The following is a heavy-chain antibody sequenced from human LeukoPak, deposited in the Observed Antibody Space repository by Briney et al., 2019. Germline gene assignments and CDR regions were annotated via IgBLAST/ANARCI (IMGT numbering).Heavy chain of an antibody. V-gene: IGHV4-34*01. CDR3: ARRKGTSGWSWGSPYYFDY. CDR1: GGSFRGYY. D-gene: IGHD6-19*01. Sequence: SETLSLTCAVYGGSFRGYYWSWIRQPPGKGLEGIGEIKHSGSTNYNPSLKSRVTISVDTSKNQFSLKLSSVTAAATAVYYCARRKGTSGWSWGSPYYFDYWGQGTLVTVSS. CDR2: IKHSGST. J-gene: IGHJ4*02.